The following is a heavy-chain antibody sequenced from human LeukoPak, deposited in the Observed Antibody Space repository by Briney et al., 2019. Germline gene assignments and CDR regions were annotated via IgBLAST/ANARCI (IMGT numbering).Heavy chain of an antibody. CDR1: GGTFSSYA. CDR2: IIPILGIA. CDR3: ARDRVSAAGIPPSGY. Sequence: SVKVSCKASGGTFSSYAISWVRQAPGQGLEWMGRIIPILGIANYAQKFQGRVTITADKSTSAAYMELSSLRSEDTAVYYCARDRVSAAGIPPSGYWGQGTLVTVSS. D-gene: IGHD6-13*01. J-gene: IGHJ4*02. V-gene: IGHV1-69*04.